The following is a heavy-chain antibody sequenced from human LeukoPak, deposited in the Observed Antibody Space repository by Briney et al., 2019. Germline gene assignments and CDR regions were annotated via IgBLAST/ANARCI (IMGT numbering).Heavy chain of an antibody. CDR2: IFTSGST. D-gene: IGHD2-21*02. CDR1: GVSITTYY. V-gene: IGHV4-4*07. Sequence: SETLSLTFAVSGVSITTYYWSWIRQSAGKGLEWIGRIFTSGSTHYNPSLKSRVSMSVDTSKNQFSLTLRSVTAADTAVYFCVRLPGGDSSSVVAFDIWGRGTMVTVSS. J-gene: IGHJ3*02. CDR3: VRLPGGDSSSVVAFDI.